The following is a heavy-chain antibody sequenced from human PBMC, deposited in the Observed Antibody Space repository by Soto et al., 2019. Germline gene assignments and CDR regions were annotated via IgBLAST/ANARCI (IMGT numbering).Heavy chain of an antibody. CDR1: GSSFTSYW. CDR3: ARHRYSSSWSIDY. D-gene: IGHD6-13*01. V-gene: IGHV5-51*01. J-gene: IGHJ4*02. Sequence: GESLKISCKGSGSSFTSYWIGWVRQMPGKGLEWMGIIYPGDSDTRYSPSFQGQVTISADKSISTAYLQWSSLKASDTAMYYCARHRYSSSWSIDYWGQGTLVTVSS. CDR2: IYPGDSDT.